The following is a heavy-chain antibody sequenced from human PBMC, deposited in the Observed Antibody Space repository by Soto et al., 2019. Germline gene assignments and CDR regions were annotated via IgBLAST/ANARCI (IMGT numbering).Heavy chain of an antibody. CDR1: GFTFGDYS. CDR2: IRIKAYCWTT. J-gene: IGHJ1*01. Sequence: HPGGSLRLSCTASGFTFGDYSMSWVRQGPGKGLECVCFIRIKAYCWTTEYAASVKGRFTISRDDSKSIAYLQMNSLKTEDTAVHHCTRYDSSGYYSDGEYFQHWGQGTLVTVS. CDR3: TRYDSSGYYSDGEYFQH. V-gene: IGHV3-49*04. D-gene: IGHD3-22*01.